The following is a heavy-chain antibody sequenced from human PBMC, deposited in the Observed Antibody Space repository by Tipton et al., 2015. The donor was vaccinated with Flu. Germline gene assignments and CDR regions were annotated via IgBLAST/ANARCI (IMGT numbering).Heavy chain of an antibody. D-gene: IGHD1-26*01. Sequence: SLRLSCAASGFTFSDYELNWVRQAPGKGLEWVSYISNSGGSIYYADSLKGRFTISRDNAKNSLYLQMNSLRAKDTAVYYCARGGANYFWGQGTLVTVSS. CDR3: ARGGANYF. CDR1: GFTFSDYE. V-gene: IGHV3-48*03. CDR2: ISNSGGSI. J-gene: IGHJ4*02.